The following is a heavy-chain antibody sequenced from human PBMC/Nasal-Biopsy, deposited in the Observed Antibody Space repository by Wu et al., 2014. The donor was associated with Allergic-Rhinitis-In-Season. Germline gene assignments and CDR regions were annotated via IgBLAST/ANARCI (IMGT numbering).Heavy chain of an antibody. V-gene: IGHV3-NL1*01. D-gene: IGHD3-22*01. Sequence: LSCAASGFTLSNYGMHWVRQAPGKGLEWVAVISGSGDSTYYADSVKGRFTISRDNAKNSQCLQMNGLRAEDTAVYYCRAKNSGFGDVFDVWGPRDSGHRLF. CDR1: GFTLSNYG. CDR3: RAKNSGFGDVFDV. J-gene: IGHJ3*01. CDR2: ISGSGDST.